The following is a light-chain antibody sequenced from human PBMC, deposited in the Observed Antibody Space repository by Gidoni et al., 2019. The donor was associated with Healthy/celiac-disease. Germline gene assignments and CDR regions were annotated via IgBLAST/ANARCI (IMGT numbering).Light chain of an antibody. J-gene: IGKJ2*01. V-gene: IGKV3-11*01. CDR3: QQRSNWPPMYT. CDR2: DAS. CDR1: QRVSSY. Sequence: EIVLTQSPATLSLSPGERANLSCRASQRVSSYLAWYQQKPGQAPRLLIYDASNRATGIPARFSGSGSGTDFTLTISSLEPEDFAVYYCQQRSNWPPMYTFGQGTKLEIK.